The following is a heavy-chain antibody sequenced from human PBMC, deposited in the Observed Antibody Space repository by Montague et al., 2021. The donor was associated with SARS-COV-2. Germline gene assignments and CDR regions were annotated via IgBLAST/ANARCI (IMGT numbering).Heavy chain of an antibody. D-gene: IGHD6-19*01. CDR2: XXWNDDK. J-gene: IGHJ4*02. CDR1: GFSLSTSGVG. Sequence: PALVKPTQTLTLTCTFSGFSLSTSGVGVGWIRQPPGKALEWLALXXWNDDKRYSPSLKSRLTITKDTSKNQVVLTMTNMDPVDTATYYCAREYSSGVYFDYWGQGTLVTVSS. CDR3: AREYSSGVYFDY. V-gene: IGHV2-5*01.